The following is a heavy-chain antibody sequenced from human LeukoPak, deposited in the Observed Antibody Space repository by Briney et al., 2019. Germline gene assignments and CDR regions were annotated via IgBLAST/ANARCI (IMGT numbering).Heavy chain of an antibody. D-gene: IGHD6-19*01. CDR2: ISAYNGNT. CDR3: ARVIAVAERFRFDP. J-gene: IGHJ5*02. CDR1: GYTFTSYG. V-gene: IGHV1-18*01. Sequence: GASVKVSCKASGYTFTSYGISWVRQAPGQGLEWMGWISAYNGNTNYAQKLQGRVTMTTDTSTSTAYMELRSLRSDDTAVYYCARVIAVAERFRFDPWGQGTLVTVSS.